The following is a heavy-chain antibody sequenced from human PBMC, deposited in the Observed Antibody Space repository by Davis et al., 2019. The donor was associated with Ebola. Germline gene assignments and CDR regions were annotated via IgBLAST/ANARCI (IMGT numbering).Heavy chain of an antibody. Sequence: GESLKISCKASGYKFSDYWIGWVRQEPGKGLEWMGIIFPGDSDIRYSPSFQGQVTIPADKSTKTAFLQWSSLKASDTAMYYCSTLRRTITGMDDGFDIWGQGTMVTVSS. D-gene: IGHD1-14*01. CDR2: IFPGDSDI. CDR3: STLRRTITGMDDGFDI. V-gene: IGHV5-51*01. J-gene: IGHJ3*02. CDR1: GYKFSDYW.